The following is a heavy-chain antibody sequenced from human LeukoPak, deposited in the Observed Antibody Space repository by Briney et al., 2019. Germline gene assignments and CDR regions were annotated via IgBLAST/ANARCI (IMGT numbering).Heavy chain of an antibody. Sequence: GGSLRLSCAASGFTFSSYGMHWVRQAPGKGLEWVAFIRFDGSNRYSADSVKGRFTISRDNPKNTLFLQMNSLRPDDTAVFYCAKDTAAYDSSAYYNPYIDYWGQGTLVTVSS. CDR3: AKDTAAYDSSAYYNPYIDY. D-gene: IGHD3-22*01. CDR2: IRFDGSNR. V-gene: IGHV3-30*02. J-gene: IGHJ4*02. CDR1: GFTFSSYG.